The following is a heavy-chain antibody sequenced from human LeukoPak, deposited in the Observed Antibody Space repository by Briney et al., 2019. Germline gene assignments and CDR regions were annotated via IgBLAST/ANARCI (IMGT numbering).Heavy chain of an antibody. CDR2: VYYSGST. V-gene: IGHV4-59*01. J-gene: IGHJ3*02. D-gene: IGHD3-16*01. CDR1: GGSISSYF. Sequence: SETLSLTCTVSGGSISSYFWSWIRQPPGKGLEWIGCVYYSGSTNYNPSLKSRVTISVDTSKKQFSLKLGSATAADTAVYYCARVLDLSKRGLDAFDIWGQGTMVTVSS. CDR3: ARVLDLSKRGLDAFDI.